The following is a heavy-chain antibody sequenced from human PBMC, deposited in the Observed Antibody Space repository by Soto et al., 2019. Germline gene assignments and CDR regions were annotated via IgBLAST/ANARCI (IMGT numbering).Heavy chain of an antibody. Sequence: SETLSLTCTVSGGSISSSSYYWGWIRQPPGKGLEWIGSIYYSGSTYYNPSLKSRVTISVDTSKNQFSLKLSSVTAADTAVYYCARHARGYSYGEVYYYYGMDVWGQGTTVTVSS. D-gene: IGHD5-18*01. V-gene: IGHV4-39*01. CDR2: IYYSGST. J-gene: IGHJ6*02. CDR1: GGSISSSSYY. CDR3: ARHARGYSYGEVYYYYGMDV.